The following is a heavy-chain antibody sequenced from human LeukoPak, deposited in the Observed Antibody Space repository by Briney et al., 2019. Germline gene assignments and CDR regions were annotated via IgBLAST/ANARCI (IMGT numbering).Heavy chain of an antibody. V-gene: IGHV1-24*01. J-gene: IGHJ5*02. CDR1: GYTLTELS. D-gene: IGHD3-22*01. CDR3: ATLPITMIVGANWFDP. CDR2: FDPEDGET. Sequence: ASVKVSCKVSGYTLTELSMHWVRQAPGKGLEWMGGFDPEDGETIYAQKFQGRVTMTEDTSTDTAYMELSSLRSEDTAVYYCATLPITMIVGANWFDPWGQGTLVTVSS.